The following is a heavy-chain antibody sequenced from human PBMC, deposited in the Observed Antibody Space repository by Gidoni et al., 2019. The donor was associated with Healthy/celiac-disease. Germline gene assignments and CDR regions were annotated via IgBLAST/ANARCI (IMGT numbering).Heavy chain of an antibody. D-gene: IGHD5-12*01. Sequence: EVQLVESGGGLVQLGGSLRFSCAASGVSFSGYWVHWVRQAPGKGLGWVSRINDDGSSTNDADSVKGRFTISRDNAKNTLYLQMNSLRAEDTAVYYCARPRYSGYDYLFDYWGQGTLVTVSS. J-gene: IGHJ4*02. V-gene: IGHV3-74*01. CDR1: GVSFSGYW. CDR3: ARPRYSGYDYLFDY. CDR2: INDDGSST.